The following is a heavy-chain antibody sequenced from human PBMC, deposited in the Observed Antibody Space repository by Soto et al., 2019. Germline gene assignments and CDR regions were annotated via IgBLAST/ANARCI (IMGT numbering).Heavy chain of an antibody. J-gene: IGHJ6*02. Sequence: LILSCAASGFTFSDYYMSWIRQAPGKGLEWVSYISSSGSTIYYADSVKGRFTISRDNAKNSLYLQMNSLRAEDTAVYYCARGVMGYDFWSGYYTIRYGMDVWGQGTTVTVSS. CDR2: ISSSGSTI. D-gene: IGHD3-3*01. CDR1: GFTFSDYY. V-gene: IGHV3-11*01. CDR3: ARGVMGYDFWSGYYTIRYGMDV.